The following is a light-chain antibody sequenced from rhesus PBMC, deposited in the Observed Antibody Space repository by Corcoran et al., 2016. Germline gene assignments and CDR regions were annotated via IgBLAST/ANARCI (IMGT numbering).Light chain of an antibody. J-gene: IGKJ3*01. CDR2: KTS. V-gene: IGKV1-22*01. CDR1: QGISSW. Sequence: DIQMTQSPSSLSASVGDTVTITCQASQGISSWLAWYQQKPGKAPRLLIYKTSSCQSGVPSRFSGSGSGTDFTLPISSLQPEDFATYYCLQYSSSPFTFGPGTKLDIK. CDR3: LQYSSSPFT.